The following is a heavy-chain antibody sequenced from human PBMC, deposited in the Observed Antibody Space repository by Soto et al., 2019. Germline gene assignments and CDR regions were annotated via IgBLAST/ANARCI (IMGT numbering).Heavy chain of an antibody. J-gene: IGHJ4*02. Sequence: QVQLVESGGGVVQPGRSLRLSCAASGFMFSSYAMHWVRQAPGKGLEWVAVKTYDGSNKYYADSVKGRFTISRDNSKNTLYLQMNSLRAEDTAVYYCARAGGLLVDYWGQGTQVTVSS. CDR3: ARAGGLLVDY. CDR2: KTYDGSNK. V-gene: IGHV3-30-3*01. CDR1: GFMFSSYA. D-gene: IGHD1-26*01.